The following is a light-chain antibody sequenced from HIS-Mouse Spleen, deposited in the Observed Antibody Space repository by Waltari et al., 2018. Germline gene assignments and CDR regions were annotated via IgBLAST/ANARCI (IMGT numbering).Light chain of an antibody. CDR1: NIGSKS. Sequence: SYVLTQPPSVSVAPGQTARITCGGNNIGSKSVHWYQQKPGQAPVLVVYDDSDRPSGIPERFSGSNSGNTASLTISGLQAEDEADYYCCSYAGSSTLGVFGGGTKLTVL. CDR3: CSYAGSSTLGV. CDR2: DDS. V-gene: IGLV3-21*02. J-gene: IGLJ2*01.